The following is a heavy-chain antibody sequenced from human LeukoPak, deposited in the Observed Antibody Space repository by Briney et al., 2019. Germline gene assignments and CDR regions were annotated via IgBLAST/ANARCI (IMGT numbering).Heavy chain of an antibody. D-gene: IGHD5-24*01. CDR3: ARHLEEYQLLRRMNWFDP. Sequence: NLGESLKISCKASGYTFTSSWIAWVRQMPGKGLEWMGIIFPGDSTTRYSPSFQGQVTISADKSINTAYLQWSTLKASDTAIYYCARHLEEYQLLRRMNWFDPWGQGTLVTVSS. V-gene: IGHV5-51*01. J-gene: IGHJ5*02. CDR1: GYTFTSSW. CDR2: IFPGDSTT.